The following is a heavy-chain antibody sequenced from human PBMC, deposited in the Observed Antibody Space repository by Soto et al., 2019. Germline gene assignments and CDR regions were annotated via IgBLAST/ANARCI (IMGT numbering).Heavy chain of an antibody. CDR1: GGSISSYY. V-gene: IGHV4-59*08. CDR3: ARHLRTDYYDSSGFSTDAFDI. CDR2: IYYSGST. D-gene: IGHD3-22*01. Sequence: SETLSLTCTVSGGSISSYYWSWIRQPPGKGLEWIGYIYYSGSTNYNPSLKSRVTISVDTSKNQFSLKLSSVTAADTAVYYCARHLRTDYYDSSGFSTDAFDIWGQGAMVTVSS. J-gene: IGHJ3*02.